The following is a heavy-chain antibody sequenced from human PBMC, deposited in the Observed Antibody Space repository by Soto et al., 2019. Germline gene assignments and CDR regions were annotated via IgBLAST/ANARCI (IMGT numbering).Heavy chain of an antibody. V-gene: IGHV3-23*01. CDR1: GFTFSSYA. D-gene: IGHD3-16*02. Sequence: EVQLLESGGGLVQPGGSLRLSCAASGFTFSSYAMSWVRQAPGKGLEWVSAISGSGGSTYYADSVKGRFTISRDNSKNTLYLQMNILRAEDTAVYYCAKGPEVGGVIGLDYWGQGTLVTVSS. CDR3: AKGPEVGGVIGLDY. J-gene: IGHJ4*02. CDR2: ISGSGGST.